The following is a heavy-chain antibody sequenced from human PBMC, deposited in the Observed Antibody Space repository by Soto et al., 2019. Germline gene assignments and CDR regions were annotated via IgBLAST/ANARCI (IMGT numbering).Heavy chain of an antibody. V-gene: IGHV4-31*01. CDR1: GGSISSGGYY. CDR3: ARAPLISIFFAYGMDV. J-gene: IGHJ6*02. D-gene: IGHD3-3*02. CDR2: IYYSEKT. Sequence: QVQLQESGPGLVKPSQTLSLTCTVSGGSISSGGYYWTWIRQHPGKGLEWIGYIYYSEKTYYNPSLKSPVTISVDTSKNQFSLKLSSVTAADTAVYYCARAPLISIFFAYGMDVWGQGTTVTVSS.